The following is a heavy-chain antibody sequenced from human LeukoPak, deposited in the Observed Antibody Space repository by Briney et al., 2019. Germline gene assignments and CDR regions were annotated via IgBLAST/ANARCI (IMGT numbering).Heavy chain of an antibody. CDR3: ARLNDIALDY. CDR1: GGSISSYY. V-gene: IGHV4-59*08. J-gene: IGHJ4*02. CDR2: IYYSGST. D-gene: IGHD3-22*01. Sequence: SETLSLTCTVSGGSISSYYWSWIRQPPGKGLGWIGYIYYSGSTNYNPSLKSRVTISVDTSKNQFSLNLRSVTAADTAVYYCARLNDIALDYWGQGTLVTVSS.